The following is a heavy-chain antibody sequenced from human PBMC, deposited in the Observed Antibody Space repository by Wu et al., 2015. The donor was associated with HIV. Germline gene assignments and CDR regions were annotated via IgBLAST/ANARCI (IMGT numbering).Heavy chain of an antibody. CDR2: INSINGGT. D-gene: IGHD2-2*01. CDR3: ARAVYPRLHYYYYYMDV. Sequence: QVQLVQSGAEVKKPGASVKVSCKASGYTFTGYYMHWVRQAPGQGLEWMGRINSINGGTNYAQKFQGRVTMTRDTSISTAYMELSRLRSDDTAVYYCARAVYPRLHYYYYYMDVWGKGTTVTVSS. V-gene: IGHV1-2*02. CDR1: GYTFTGYY. J-gene: IGHJ6*03.